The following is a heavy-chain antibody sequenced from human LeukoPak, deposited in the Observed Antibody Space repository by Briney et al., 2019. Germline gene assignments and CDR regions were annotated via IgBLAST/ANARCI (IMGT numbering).Heavy chain of an antibody. D-gene: IGHD2-8*02. CDR1: GFTFSSHG. CDR3: ARYTTYWFLDY. Sequence: GGSLRLSCVASGFTFSSHGMHWVRQAPGKGLEWVAVIWYDGSKKYYADSVKGRFTISRDNSKNTLYLQMDSLKAEDTAVYYCARYTTYWFLDYWGQGTLVTASS. CDR2: IWYDGSKK. V-gene: IGHV3-33*08. J-gene: IGHJ4*02.